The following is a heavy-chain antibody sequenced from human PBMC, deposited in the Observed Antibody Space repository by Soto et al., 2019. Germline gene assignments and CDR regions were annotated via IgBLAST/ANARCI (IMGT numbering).Heavy chain of an antibody. CDR1: GGSISSSSYY. Sequence: QLQLQESGPGLVKPSETLSLTCTVSGGSISSSSYYWGWIRQPPGKGLEWIGSIYYSGSTYYNPSLKSRVTISVYTSKNQSSLKRSSVTAADTAVYYGESWPTTLTISWFDPWRQGTLVTVSS. CDR2: IYYSGST. CDR3: ESWPTTLTISWFDP. J-gene: IGHJ5*02. V-gene: IGHV4-39*01. D-gene: IGHD4-17*01.